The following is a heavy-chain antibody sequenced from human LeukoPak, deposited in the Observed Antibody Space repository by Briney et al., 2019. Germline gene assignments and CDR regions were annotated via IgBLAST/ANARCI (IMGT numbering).Heavy chain of an antibody. CDR2: IRSRGYGGTP. V-gene: IGHV3-49*03. J-gene: IGHJ4*02. Sequence: GGSLRLSCTASGFNLGDYALSWFRQGPGRGLEWDGFIRSRGYGGTPEYAASVKGRFIISREHSKNIVFLQMLSLKVEDTGVYFCSRFSAIRAAHLDSWGQGTLVTVSS. D-gene: IGHD2-15*01. CDR1: GFNLGDYA. CDR3: SRFSAIRAAHLDS.